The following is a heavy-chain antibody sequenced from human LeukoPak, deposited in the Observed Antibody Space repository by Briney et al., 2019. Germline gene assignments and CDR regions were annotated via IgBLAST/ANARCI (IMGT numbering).Heavy chain of an antibody. CDR2: INPSGTSK. Sequence: GGSLRLSCAGSGFTLSDHYMNWIRLAPGRGLEWLSYINPSGTSKVYADSVKGRLTISRDNAKNTVYLQVNSLRAEDTAVYFCTGFSRYYYYGLHVWGLGTTVIVSS. D-gene: IGHD3-9*01. CDR3: TGFSRYYYYGLHV. J-gene: IGHJ6*02. V-gene: IGHV3-11*01. CDR1: GFTLSDHY.